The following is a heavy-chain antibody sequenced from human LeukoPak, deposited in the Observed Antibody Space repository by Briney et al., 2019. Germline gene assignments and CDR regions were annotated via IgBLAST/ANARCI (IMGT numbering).Heavy chain of an antibody. J-gene: IGHJ5*02. Sequence: SETLSLTCTVSGGSISSYYWSWIRQPPGKGLEWIGYIYYSGSTNYNPSLKSRVTISVDTSKNQFSLKLSSVTAADTAVYYCARSHVLLWVGGLSEVNWFDPWGQGTLVTVSS. CDR2: IYYSGST. D-gene: IGHD3-10*01. V-gene: IGHV4-59*01. CDR1: GGSISSYY. CDR3: ARSHVLLWVGGLSEVNWFDP.